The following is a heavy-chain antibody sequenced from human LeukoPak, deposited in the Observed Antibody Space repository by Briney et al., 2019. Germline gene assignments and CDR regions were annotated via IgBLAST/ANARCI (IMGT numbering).Heavy chain of an antibody. D-gene: IGHD5-18*01. V-gene: IGHV3-23*01. CDR2: ISGSGRNT. Sequence: PGGSLRLSCSASGFTFSSYAMAWVRQDPGKGLGWVSAISGSGRNTYYADSVKGRFTISRDNSKNTVYLQMNSLRAEDTAVYYCAKGGPRNSYGYFDYWGQGTLVTVSS. J-gene: IGHJ4*02. CDR3: AKGGPRNSYGYFDY. CDR1: GFTFSSYA.